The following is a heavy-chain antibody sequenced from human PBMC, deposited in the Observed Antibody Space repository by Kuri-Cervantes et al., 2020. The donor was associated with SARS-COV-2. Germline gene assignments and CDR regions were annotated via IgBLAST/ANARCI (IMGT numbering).Heavy chain of an antibody. V-gene: IGHV4-39*01. Sequence: SETLSLTCTVSGASISSSNYYWGWIRQPPGKGLEWIGSISYSGTTSHNPSLKSRVTISLDTSKNQFSLRLTSVTAADAAVYYCARGHIGVVPSPILGLGPHYYYYHMDVWGQGTTVTVSS. CDR2: ISYSGTT. J-gene: IGHJ6*02. CDR1: GASISSSNYY. D-gene: IGHD2-2*01. CDR3: ARGHIGVVPSPILGLGPHYYYYHMDV.